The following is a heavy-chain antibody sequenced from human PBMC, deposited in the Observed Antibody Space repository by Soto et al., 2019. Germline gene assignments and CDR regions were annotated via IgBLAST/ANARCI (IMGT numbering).Heavy chain of an antibody. V-gene: IGHV4-30-4*01. CDR1: GGSISSGDYY. CDR2: IYYSGST. CDR3: ASEGWSTHGSGSFSDY. Sequence: QVQLQESGPGLVKPSQTLSLTCTVSGGSISSGDYYWSWIRQPPGKGLEWIGYIYYSGSTYYNPSLKSRVTIAVDTSKNQFSMKLSSVTAADTAVYYCASEGWSTHGSGSFSDYWGQGTLVTVSS. J-gene: IGHJ4*02. D-gene: IGHD3-10*01.